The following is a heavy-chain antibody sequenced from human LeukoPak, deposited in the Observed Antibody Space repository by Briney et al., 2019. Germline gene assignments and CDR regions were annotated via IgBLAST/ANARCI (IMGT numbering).Heavy chain of an antibody. CDR1: GYTFTSYW. J-gene: IGHJ5*02. D-gene: IGHD6-13*01. CDR3: ARHLAYSSTSSWFDP. Sequence: GESLKISCKGSGYTFTSYWIGWVRQMPGKGLERMGIIYPDDSNTRYSPSFQGQVTISADKSISTAYLQWSSLKASDTAMYYCARHLAYSSTSSWFDPWGQGTLVTVSS. V-gene: IGHV5-51*01. CDR2: IYPDDSNT.